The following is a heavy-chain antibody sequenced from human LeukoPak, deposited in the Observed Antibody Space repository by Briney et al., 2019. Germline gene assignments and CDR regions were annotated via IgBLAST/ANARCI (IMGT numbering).Heavy chain of an antibody. CDR1: GSTFTTYW. CDR2: IYPYDSDT. Sequence: GESLKISCKGSGSTFTTYWIGWVRQLPGKGLEGMGIIYPYDSDTRYSPSFQGQVTISADKSISTAYLQWSSLKASDTAMYYCAGPILVGATSDAFDIWGQGTMVTVSS. V-gene: IGHV5-51*01. D-gene: IGHD1-26*01. J-gene: IGHJ3*02. CDR3: AGPILVGATSDAFDI.